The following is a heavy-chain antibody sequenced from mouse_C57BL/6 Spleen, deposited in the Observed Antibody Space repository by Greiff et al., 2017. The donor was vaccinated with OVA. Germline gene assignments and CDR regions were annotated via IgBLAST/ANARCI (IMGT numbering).Heavy chain of an antibody. J-gene: IGHJ1*03. D-gene: IGHD1-1*01. V-gene: IGHV1-64*01. Sequence: VQLQQPGAELVKPGASVKLSCKASGYTFTSYWMHWVKQRPGQGLEWIGMIHPNSGSTNYNEKFKSKATLTVDKSSSTAYMQLSSLTSEDSAVYYCARRVYYYGSSSSYWYFDVWGTGTTVTVSS. CDR3: ARRVYYYGSSSSYWYFDV. CDR1: GYTFTSYW. CDR2: IHPNSGST.